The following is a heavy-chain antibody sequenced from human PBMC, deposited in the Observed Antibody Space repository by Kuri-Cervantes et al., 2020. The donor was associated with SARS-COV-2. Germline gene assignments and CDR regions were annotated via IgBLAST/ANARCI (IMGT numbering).Heavy chain of an antibody. V-gene: IGHV1-8*02. Sequence: ASVTVSCKASGYTFTSYDINWVRQATGQGLEWMGWMNPNSGNTGYAQKFQGRVTMTRNTSVSTAYMELSSLRSEDTAVYYCLFSGPSYAWDYWGRGTLVTVSS. J-gene: IGHJ4*02. CDR2: MNPNSGNT. D-gene: IGHD6-19*01. CDR3: LFSGPSYAWDY. CDR1: GYTFTSYD.